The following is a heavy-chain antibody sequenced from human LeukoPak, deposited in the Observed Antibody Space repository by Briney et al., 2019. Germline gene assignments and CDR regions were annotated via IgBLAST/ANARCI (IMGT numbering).Heavy chain of an antibody. J-gene: IGHJ3*02. Sequence: SSETLSLTCTVSGGSINSYYWSWIRQPPGKGLEWIGYIYYSGSTNYNPSLKSRVTISVDTSNNKFSLKLTSLTAADTAVYYCVRHLSAGRPAFDIWDQGTMVTVS. CDR3: VRHLSAGRPAFDI. CDR2: IYYSGST. V-gene: IGHV4-59*08. CDR1: GGSINSYY. D-gene: IGHD2-15*01.